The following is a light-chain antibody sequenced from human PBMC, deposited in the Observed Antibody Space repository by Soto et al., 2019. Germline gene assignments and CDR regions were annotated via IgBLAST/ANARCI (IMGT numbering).Light chain of an antibody. CDR3: QQRANWPPIT. CDR1: QSVGSY. Sequence: EIVLTQSPVTLSLSPGERATLSCRASQSVGSYLAWYQHKPGQAPRLLIYDASNRATGIPDRFSGSGSETDFTLTISSLEPEDFAVYYCQQRANWPPITFGQGTRLEIK. V-gene: IGKV3-11*01. CDR2: DAS. J-gene: IGKJ5*01.